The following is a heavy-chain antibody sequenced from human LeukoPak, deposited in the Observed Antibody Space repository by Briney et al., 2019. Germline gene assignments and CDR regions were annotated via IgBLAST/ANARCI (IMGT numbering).Heavy chain of an antibody. CDR2: VGTNDDT. Sequence: GESLRLSCFASGFSVTSFDMYWVRQAAGRGLEWVSAVGTNDDTYYLGSVKGRFIISRENAKNSFSLQMNNLRVEDTAVYYCTREWRGIASHYHGMDVRGQGTTVTVSS. CDR3: TREWRGIASHYHGMDV. J-gene: IGHJ6*02. V-gene: IGHV3-13*01. CDR1: GFSVTSFD. D-gene: IGHD6-6*01.